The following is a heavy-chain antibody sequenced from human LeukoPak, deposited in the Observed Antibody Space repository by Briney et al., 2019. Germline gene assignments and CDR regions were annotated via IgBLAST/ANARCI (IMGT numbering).Heavy chain of an antibody. CDR1: GFTFSSYS. J-gene: IGHJ1*01. CDR2: ISSSSNYI. D-gene: IGHD6-13*01. Sequence: GGSLRLSCAASGFTFSSYSMNWVRQAPGKGLEWVSSISSSSNYIYYADSLKGRFTVSRDNAKNSLYLQMNSLRAEDTAVYYCATPAAGPRAEYSQHWGQGTLVTVSP. V-gene: IGHV3-21*01. CDR3: ATPAAGPRAEYSQH.